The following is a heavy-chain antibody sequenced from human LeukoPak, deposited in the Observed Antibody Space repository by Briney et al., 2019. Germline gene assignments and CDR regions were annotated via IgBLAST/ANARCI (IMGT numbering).Heavy chain of an antibody. V-gene: IGHV4-39*01. CDR1: GFSFSNHY. CDR2: IYYSGST. J-gene: IGHJ4*02. CDR3: ARHLYYGSGSRYYFDY. D-gene: IGHD3-10*01. Sequence: GSLRLSCAASGFSFSNHYMRWIRQPPGKGLEWIGSIYYSGSTYYNPSLKSRVTISVDTSKNQFSLELSSVTAADTAVYYCARHLYYGSGSRYYFDYWGQGTLVTVSS.